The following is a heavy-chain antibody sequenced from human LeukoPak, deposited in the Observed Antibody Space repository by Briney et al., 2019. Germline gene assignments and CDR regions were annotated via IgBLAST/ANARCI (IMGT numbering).Heavy chain of an antibody. CDR2: IYSGGST. CDR3: ARAYDYSNYGGY. CDR1: GFTVSSNY. D-gene: IGHD4-4*01. V-gene: IGHV3-66*01. J-gene: IGHJ4*02. Sequence: GGSLRLSCAASGFTVSSNYMSWVRQAPGKGLEWVSVIYSGGSTYYADSVKGRFIISRDNSKNTLYLQMNSLRAEDTAVYYCARAYDYSNYGGYWGQGTLVTVSS.